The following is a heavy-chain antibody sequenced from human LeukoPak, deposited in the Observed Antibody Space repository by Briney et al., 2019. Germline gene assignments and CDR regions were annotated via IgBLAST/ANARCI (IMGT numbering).Heavy chain of an antibody. CDR2: VHSSGVT. Sequence: PSETLSLTCSVSGASTDGYYWTWIRQSAGKGLEWLGRVHSSGVTNDNPSLKSRLTMTVDTSKNQVSLRLTSVTAADTAVYYCARDAPPYFYCMDVWGKGATVTVSS. V-gene: IGHV4-4*07. CDR3: ARDAPPYFYCMDV. D-gene: IGHD3-10*01. J-gene: IGHJ6*03. CDR1: GASTDGYY.